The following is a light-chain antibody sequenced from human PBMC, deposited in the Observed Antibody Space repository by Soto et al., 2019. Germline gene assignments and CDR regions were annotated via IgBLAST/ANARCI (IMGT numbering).Light chain of an antibody. CDR1: QSVRSN. CDR3: QQYNNWLLYT. Sequence: EIVMTQSPAALSVSPGERATLSCRASQSVRSNLAWYQQKPGQAPRLLIYAASTRATGVPARFSGSGSGTEFTLTISSLQSEEFAVYYCQQYNNWLLYTFGQGTKLEIK. J-gene: IGKJ2*01. CDR2: AAS. V-gene: IGKV3-15*01.